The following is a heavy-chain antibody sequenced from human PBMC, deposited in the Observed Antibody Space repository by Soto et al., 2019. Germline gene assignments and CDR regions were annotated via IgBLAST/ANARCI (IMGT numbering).Heavy chain of an antibody. CDR2: ISGSAGST. CDR1: GFTLSSYA. D-gene: IGHD3-22*01. J-gene: IGHJ4*02. V-gene: IGHV3-23*01. CDR3: ARESLPYYYDTSGFPFDY. Sequence: EVQLLESGGGFVQPGGSLRLSCAASGFTLSSYAMTWVRQAPGKGLDSVSGISGSAGSTYYADPGKARFTISRDKSTLYLQMNTLRAEDTAVYYCARESLPYYYDTSGFPFDYWGQGTLVTVSS.